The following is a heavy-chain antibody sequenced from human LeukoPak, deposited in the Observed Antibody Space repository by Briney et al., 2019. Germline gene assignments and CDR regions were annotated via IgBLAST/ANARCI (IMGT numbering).Heavy chain of an antibody. J-gene: IGHJ6*02. Sequence: GSLRLSCAASGFSFSSYAMNWVRQAPGKGLEWVSGISGSGAATYYTVSVKGRFTISRDNAKNSLYLQMNSLRAEDTAVYYCARDYCSSTSCYYYYGMDVWGQGTTVTVSS. CDR2: ISGSGAAT. CDR3: ARDYCSSTSCYYYYGMDV. CDR1: GFSFSSYA. D-gene: IGHD2-2*01. V-gene: IGHV3-23*01.